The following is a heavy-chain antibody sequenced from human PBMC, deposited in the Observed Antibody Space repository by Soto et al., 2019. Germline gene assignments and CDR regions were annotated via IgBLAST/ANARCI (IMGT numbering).Heavy chain of an antibody. CDR2: IWYDGSNK. CDR1: GFTFSSYG. CDR3: AREGPRNCSGGSGYSVPSDY. D-gene: IGHD2-15*01. V-gene: IGHV3-33*01. J-gene: IGHJ4*02. Sequence: QVQLVESGGGVVQPGRSLRLSCAASGFTFSSYGMHWVRQAPGKGLEWVAVIWYDGSNKYYADSVKGRFTISRDNSKNTLYLQMNSLGAEDRAVYYCAREGPRNCSGGSGYSVPSDYWGQGTLVTVSS.